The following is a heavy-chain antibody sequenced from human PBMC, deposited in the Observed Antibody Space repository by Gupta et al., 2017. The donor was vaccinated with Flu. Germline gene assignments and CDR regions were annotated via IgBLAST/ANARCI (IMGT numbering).Heavy chain of an antibody. V-gene: IGHV4-34*01. D-gene: IGHD2-2*01. J-gene: IGHJ4*02. CDR3: ARGLLKIVVVPAAHFDY. Sequence: GEINHSGSTNYNPSLKSRVTISVDTSKNQFSLKLSSVTAADTAVYYCARGLLKIVVVPAAHFDYWGQGTLVTVSS. CDR2: INHSGST.